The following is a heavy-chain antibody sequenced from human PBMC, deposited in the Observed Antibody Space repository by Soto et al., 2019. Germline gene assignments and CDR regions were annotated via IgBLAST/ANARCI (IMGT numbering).Heavy chain of an antibody. CDR1: GYTFTGYY. CDR2: INPNSGGT. V-gene: IGHV1-2*04. J-gene: IGHJ4*02. CDR3: ARAARYSGYDGLDY. Sequence: GASVKVSCKASGYTFTGYYMHWVRQAPGQGLEWMGWINPNSGGTNYAQKFQGWVTMTRDTSISTAYMELSRLRSDDTAVYYCARAARYSGYDGLDYWGQGTLVTVSS. D-gene: IGHD5-12*01.